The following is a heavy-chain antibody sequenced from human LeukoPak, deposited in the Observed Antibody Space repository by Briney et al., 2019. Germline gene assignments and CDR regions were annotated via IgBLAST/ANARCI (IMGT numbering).Heavy chain of an antibody. CDR2: ISRNSGSI. D-gene: IGHD3-22*01. J-gene: IGHJ4*02. Sequence: GGSLRLSCAASGFTFDDYAMHWVRQAPGKGLEWVSGISRNSGSIGYADSVKGRFIISRDNAKNSLYLQMNSLRAEDTAVYYCASRSSGHGGLGYWGQGTLVTVSS. V-gene: IGHV3-9*01. CDR3: ASRSSGHGGLGY. CDR1: GFTFDDYA.